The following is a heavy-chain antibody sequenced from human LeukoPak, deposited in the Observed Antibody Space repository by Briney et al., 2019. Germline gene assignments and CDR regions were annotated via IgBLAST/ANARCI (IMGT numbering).Heavy chain of an antibody. J-gene: IGHJ4*02. CDR3: ARGPDRYYYGSGTDY. D-gene: IGHD3-10*01. Sequence: GGSLRLSCAASGFTFSNFAMHWVRQAPGKGLEWVAVISYDGDNEYYADSVKGRFTISRDNSKNTLYLQMNSLRAEDTAVCYCARGPDRYYYGSGTDYWGQGTLVTVSS. V-gene: IGHV3-30-3*01. CDR2: ISYDGDNE. CDR1: GFTFSNFA.